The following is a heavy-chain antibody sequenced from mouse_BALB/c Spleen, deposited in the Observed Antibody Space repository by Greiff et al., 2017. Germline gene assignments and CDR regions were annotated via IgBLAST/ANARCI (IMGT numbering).Heavy chain of an antibody. CDR1: GFNIKDTY. D-gene: IGHD1-1*01. CDR2: IDPANGNT. CDR3: ARGYYGSSCYFDY. J-gene: IGHJ2*01. Sequence: VHVKQSGAELVKPGASVKLSCTASGFNIKDTYMHWVKQRPEQGLEWIGRIDPANGNTKYDPKFQGKATITADTSSNTAYLQLSSLTSEDTAVYYCARGYYGSSCYFDYWGQGTTRTVSS. V-gene: IGHV14-3*02.